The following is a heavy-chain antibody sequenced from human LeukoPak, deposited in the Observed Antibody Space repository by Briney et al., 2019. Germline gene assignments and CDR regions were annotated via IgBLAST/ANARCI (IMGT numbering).Heavy chain of an antibody. D-gene: IGHD3-3*01. V-gene: IGHV4-30-4*01. CDR1: GGSISSGDYY. CDR3: ARDHTNYDFWSGYYFIGSGYYYYGMDV. J-gene: IGHJ6*02. Sequence: SETLSLTCTVSGGSISSGDYYWSWIRQPPGKGLEWIGYTYYSGSTYYNPSLKSRVTISVDTSKNQFSLKLSSVTAADTAVYYCARDHTNYDFWSGYYFIGSGYYYYGMDVWGQGTTVTVSS. CDR2: TYYSGST.